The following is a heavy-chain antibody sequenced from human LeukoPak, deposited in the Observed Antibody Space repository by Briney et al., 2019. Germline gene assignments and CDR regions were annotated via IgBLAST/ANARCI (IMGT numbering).Heavy chain of an antibody. Sequence: PSETLSLTCSVSGSSISSDYYWGWVRQPPGKGLEWIGSFKHRGRSYYNPSLKSRVTISVDTSKNQFSLQLSSVSAADTAVYYCARVVGATSIDYWGQGILVTVSS. V-gene: IGHV4-38-2*02. J-gene: IGHJ4*02. CDR3: ARVVGATSIDY. D-gene: IGHD2-15*01. CDR2: FKHRGRS. CDR1: GSSISSDYY.